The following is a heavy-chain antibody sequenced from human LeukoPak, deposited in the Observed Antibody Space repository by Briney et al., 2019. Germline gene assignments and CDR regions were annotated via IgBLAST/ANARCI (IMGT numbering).Heavy chain of an antibody. CDR1: GFTFSTYS. D-gene: IGHD3-22*01. CDR2: ISSSSSTI. V-gene: IGHV3-48*01. J-gene: IGHJ4*02. CDR3: ARGSTYYDSSGQVPFDY. Sequence: PGGSLRLSCAASGFTFSTYSMNWVRQAPGKGLESVSYISSSSSTIYYADSVKGRFTISRDNAKNSLHLQMNSLRAEDTAVYYCARGSTYYDSSGQVPFDYWGQGTLVTVSS.